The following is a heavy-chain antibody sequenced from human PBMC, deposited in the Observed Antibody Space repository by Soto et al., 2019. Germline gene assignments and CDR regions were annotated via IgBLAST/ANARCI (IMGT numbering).Heavy chain of an antibody. CDR3: AHRPSGWYLFDY. V-gene: IGHV2-5*01. D-gene: IGHD6-19*01. CDR1: GFSLSTSGLG. CDR2: IYWNDDK. Sequence: QITLKESGPTLVRPTQTLTLTCTFSGFSLSTSGLGVGWIRQPPGKALECLALIYWNDDKRYSPSLKARLTITKDTSKNRVVLTMTNMDPVDTATYYCAHRPSGWYLFDYWGQGTLVNVSS. J-gene: IGHJ4*02.